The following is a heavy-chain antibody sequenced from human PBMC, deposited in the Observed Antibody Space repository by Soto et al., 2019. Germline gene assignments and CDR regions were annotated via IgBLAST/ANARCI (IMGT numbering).Heavy chain of an antibody. CDR1: GYTFTSYG. V-gene: IGHV1-18*01. Sequence: QVQLVQSGAEVKKPGASVKVSCKASGYTFTSYGISWVRQAPGQGLEWMGWISAYNGNTNYAQKLQGRVTMTTDTSTSTAYMERRSLRADDTAVYYCARDPYPYCGGDCYSFSGGAFHIWGQGTMVTVSS. CDR2: ISAYNGNT. CDR3: ARDPYPYCGGDCYSFSGGAFHI. D-gene: IGHD2-21*01. J-gene: IGHJ3*02.